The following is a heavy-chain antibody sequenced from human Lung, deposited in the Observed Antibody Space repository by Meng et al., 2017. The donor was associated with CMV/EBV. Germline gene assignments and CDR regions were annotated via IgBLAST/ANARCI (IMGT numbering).Heavy chain of an antibody. CDR1: GYTFTGYY. CDR2: INPNSGGT. J-gene: IGHJ5*02. D-gene: IGHD2-2*01. Sequence: SVXVSXXASGYTFTGYYMHWVRQAPGQGLEWMGWINPNSGGTNYAQKFQGRVTMTRDTSISTAYMELSRLRSDDTAVYYCARVDCSSTSCYLLDGWFDPWGQGTQVXVSS. CDR3: ARVDCSSTSCYLLDGWFDP. V-gene: IGHV1-2*02.